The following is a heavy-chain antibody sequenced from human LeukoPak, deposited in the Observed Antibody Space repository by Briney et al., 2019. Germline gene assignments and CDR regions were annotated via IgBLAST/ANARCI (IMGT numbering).Heavy chain of an antibody. CDR1: GFTFSSYS. D-gene: IGHD6-13*01. J-gene: IGHJ4*02. Sequence: GGSLRLSCAASGFTFSSYSMNWVRQAPGKGLEWVSYISSSSSTIYYADSVKGRFTISRDNAKNLLYLQMNSLRDEDTAVYYCARDPYSSSWYPYYFDYWGQGTLVTVSS. CDR2: ISSSSSTI. CDR3: ARDPYSSSWYPYYFDY. V-gene: IGHV3-48*02.